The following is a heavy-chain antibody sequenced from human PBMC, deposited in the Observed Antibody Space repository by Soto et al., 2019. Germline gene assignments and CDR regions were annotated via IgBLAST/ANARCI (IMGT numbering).Heavy chain of an antibody. J-gene: IGHJ4*02. V-gene: IGHV1-18*01. D-gene: IGHD3-22*01. CDR2: ISPYNGNT. CDR1: GYTFINSA. CDR3: ARDQSSGVFDY. Sequence: QVQLVQSGGEVKQPGASVRVSCKATGYTFINSAIAWVRQAPGQGLEWMGWISPYNGNTNYTQRVQGRVTITTDTSSSTAYMEIMSLISDDTAVYYCARDQSSGVFDYWGQGTLVTVST.